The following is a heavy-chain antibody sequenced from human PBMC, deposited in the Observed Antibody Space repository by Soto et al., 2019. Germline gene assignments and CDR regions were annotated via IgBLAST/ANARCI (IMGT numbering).Heavy chain of an antibody. D-gene: IGHD2-15*01. CDR2: ITTSDDIT. J-gene: IGHJ5*02. V-gene: IGHV3-23*01. Sequence: EVQLFESGGGLVEPGESLRLSCAASGFIFKDFAMSWVRQAPGKGLEWVSTITTSDDITYSADSVRGRFTISRDNSANTLFLQMSSLRGDDTATYYCTKGDSSGYFDPSAGYSTPDHWGQGTRVTVSS. CDR3: TKGDSSGYFDPSAGYSTPDH. CDR1: GFIFKDFA.